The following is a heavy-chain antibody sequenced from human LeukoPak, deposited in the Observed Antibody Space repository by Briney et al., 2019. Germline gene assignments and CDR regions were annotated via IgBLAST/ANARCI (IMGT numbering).Heavy chain of an antibody. Sequence: SETLSLTCSVSGDSISSRNWWTWVRQTPEKGLEWIGEIFHTGSTNYNPSVEGRVTISIDKSRNHFSLMLTSVTAADAALYYCARGMWFDTLFSAFDVWGQGTMVSVSS. CDR1: GDSISSRNW. CDR2: IFHTGST. D-gene: IGHD3-10*01. V-gene: IGHV4-4*02. CDR3: ARGMWFDTLFSAFDV. J-gene: IGHJ3*01.